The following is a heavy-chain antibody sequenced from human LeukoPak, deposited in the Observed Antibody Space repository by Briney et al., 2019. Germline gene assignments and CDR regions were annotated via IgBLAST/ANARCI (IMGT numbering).Heavy chain of an antibody. J-gene: IGHJ4*02. CDR1: GGSISSGDYY. D-gene: IGHD3-10*01. CDR2: IYYSGST. V-gene: IGHV4-30-4*01. CDR3: ASYYYGSGSRYYFNY. Sequence: PSETLSLTCTVSGGSISSGDYYWSWIRQPPGKGLEWIGYIYYSGSTYYNPSLKSRVTISVDTSKNQFSLKLGSVTAADMAVYYCASYYYGSGSRYYFNYWGQGTLVTVSS.